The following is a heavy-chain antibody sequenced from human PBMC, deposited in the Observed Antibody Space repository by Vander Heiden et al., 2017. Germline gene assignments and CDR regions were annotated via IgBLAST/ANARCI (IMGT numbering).Heavy chain of an antibody. CDR1: GYTFTSYY. V-gene: IGHV1-46*01. Sequence: QVQLVQSGAEVKKPGASVKGSCKASGYTFTSYYMHWVRQAPGQGLEWMGIINPSGGSTSYAQKFQGRVTMTRDTSTSTVYMELSSLRSEDTAVYYCARDLGYCSGGSCYGDDYWGQGTLVTVSS. J-gene: IGHJ4*02. CDR2: INPSGGST. CDR3: ARDLGYCSGGSCYGDDY. D-gene: IGHD2-15*01.